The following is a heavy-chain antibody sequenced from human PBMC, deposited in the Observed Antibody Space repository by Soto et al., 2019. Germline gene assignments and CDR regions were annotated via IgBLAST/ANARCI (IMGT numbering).Heavy chain of an antibody. CDR1: GGTFSSYA. V-gene: IGHV1-69*13. J-gene: IGHJ6*02. D-gene: IGHD5-18*01. CDR2: IIPIFGTA. Sequence: SVKVSCKASGGTFSSYAISWVRQAPGQGLEWMGGIIPIFGTANYAQKFQGRVTITADESTSTAYTELSSLRSEDTAVYYCARVDTALYGMAVWGQGTTVTVSS. CDR3: ARVDTALYGMAV.